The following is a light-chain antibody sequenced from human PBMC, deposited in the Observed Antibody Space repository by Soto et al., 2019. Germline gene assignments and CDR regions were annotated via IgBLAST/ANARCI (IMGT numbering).Light chain of an antibody. J-gene: IGKJ2*01. CDR3: MQALQTPPYT. CDR1: QSLLHSNVYNY. Sequence: DIVMTQSPLSLPVTPGEPASISCRSSQSLLHSNVYNYLDWYLQKPGQSPQLLIYLGSNRASGVPDRFSGSGSGTDFTLKISRVEAEDVGVYYCMQALQTPPYTFGQGTKLDIK. CDR2: LGS. V-gene: IGKV2-28*01.